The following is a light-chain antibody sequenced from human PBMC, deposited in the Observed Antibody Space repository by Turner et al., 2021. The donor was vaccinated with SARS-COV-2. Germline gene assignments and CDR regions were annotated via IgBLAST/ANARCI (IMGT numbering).Light chain of an antibody. Sequence: EIVMTQSPATLSVAPGERSTLSCRASQIVSGSVPWYQQKPGQAPRLLIYAASTRATGVPARFSGSGSGTEFTLSISSLESADFAVYYCQQYNNWPPMYTFGQGTKLEIK. CDR1: QIVSGS. V-gene: IGKV3-15*01. CDR3: QQYNNWPPMYT. CDR2: AAS. J-gene: IGKJ2*01.